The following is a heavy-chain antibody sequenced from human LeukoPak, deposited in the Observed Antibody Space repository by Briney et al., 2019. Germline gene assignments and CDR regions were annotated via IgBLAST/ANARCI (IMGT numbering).Heavy chain of an antibody. CDR1: GGSISSYY. J-gene: IGHJ4*02. CDR3: ARSGYQLLSGPFDY. D-gene: IGHD2-2*01. CDR2: IYYSGST. V-gene: IGHV4-59*01. Sequence: SSETLSLTCTVSGGSISSYYWSWIRQPPGKGLEWIGYIYYSGSTNYNPSLKSRVTISVDTSKNQFSLKLSSVIAADTAVYYCARSGYQLLSGPFDYWGQGTLVTVSS.